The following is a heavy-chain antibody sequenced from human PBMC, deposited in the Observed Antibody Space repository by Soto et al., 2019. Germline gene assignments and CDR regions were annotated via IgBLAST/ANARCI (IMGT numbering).Heavy chain of an antibody. J-gene: IGHJ5*02. V-gene: IGHV3-21*03. CDR3: TRGQGGSYDGCFDP. D-gene: IGHD1-26*01. Sequence: EVQVVESGGGLVQPGGSLRLSCNFTFSMYGMNWVRQAPGKGLEWVASISSGAIYIKYADSVKGRFTISRDNAKNSVQLQMTRLRVDDTDVYFCTRGQGGSYDGCFDPWGQGTLVTVSS. CDR1: TFSMYG. CDR2: ISSGAIYI.